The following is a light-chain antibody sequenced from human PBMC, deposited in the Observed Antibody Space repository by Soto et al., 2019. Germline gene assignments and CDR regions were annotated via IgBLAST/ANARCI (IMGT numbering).Light chain of an antibody. V-gene: IGKV3-20*01. CDR2: DAS. CDR1: QSVSRTY. Sequence: EVVLTQSPCTLSLSPGERATLSCRASQSVSRTYLAWYQQKPGQAPRLLIYDASSRATGIPDRFSGSGSGTDFALTISRLEPDDFAVYYCQEYGSSRTFGQGTKVDIK. CDR3: QEYGSSRT. J-gene: IGKJ1*01.